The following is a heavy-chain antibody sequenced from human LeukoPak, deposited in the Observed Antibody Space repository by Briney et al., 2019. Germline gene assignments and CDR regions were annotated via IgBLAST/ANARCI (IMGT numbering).Heavy chain of an antibody. Sequence: SETLSLTCTVSGGSVDSGSYYWGWIRQSPGKGLEWVGSIYYSGSTYYNPSLKSRVTISVDTSKNQFSLKLSSVTAADTAVYYCARENRRLEDYDILTGYWNYYYYYGMDVWGQGTTVTVSS. V-gene: IGHV4-39*02. CDR2: IYYSGST. CDR3: ARENRRLEDYDILTGYWNYYYYYGMDV. D-gene: IGHD3-9*01. J-gene: IGHJ6*02. CDR1: GGSVDSGSYY.